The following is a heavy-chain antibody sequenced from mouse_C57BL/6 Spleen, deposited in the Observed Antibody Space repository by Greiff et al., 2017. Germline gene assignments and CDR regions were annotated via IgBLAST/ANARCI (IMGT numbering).Heavy chain of an antibody. CDR1: GYAFSSYW. J-gene: IGHJ1*03. CDR3: APFIATVRYFDV. Sequence: VQLQQPGPELVKPGASVKISCKASGYAFSSYWLNWVKQRPGKGLEWIGRIYPGDGDTNYNGKFKGKATLTADNSTSTAYLQLCCLTSEDSAVYFCAPFIATVRYFDVWGTGTTVTVSS. D-gene: IGHD1-1*01. V-gene: IGHV1-82*01. CDR2: IYPGDGDT.